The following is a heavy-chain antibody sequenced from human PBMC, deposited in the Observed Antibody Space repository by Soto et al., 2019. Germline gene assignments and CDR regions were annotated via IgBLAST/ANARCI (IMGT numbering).Heavy chain of an antibody. Sequence: QVQLQESGPGLVKPSQTLSLTCTVSGGSISSGGYYWSWIRQHPGKGLEWIGYIYYSGSTYYNPSLKSRVTISVDPAKNQFSLKLSSVTAADTAVYYCARRYCISTSCDGGDSHNWFDPRGQGTLVTFSS. D-gene: IGHD2-2*01. CDR1: GGSISSGGYY. CDR2: IYYSGST. CDR3: ARRYCISTSCDGGDSHNWFDP. J-gene: IGHJ5*02. V-gene: IGHV4-31*03.